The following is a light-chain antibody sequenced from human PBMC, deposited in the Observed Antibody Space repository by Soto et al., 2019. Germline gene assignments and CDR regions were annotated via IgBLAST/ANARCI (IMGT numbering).Light chain of an antibody. V-gene: IGLV2-18*02. CDR3: SSYTSSSTYV. J-gene: IGLJ1*01. CDR1: SSDVGGYNR. CDR2: EVS. Sequence: QSALTQPPSVSGSPGQSVTISCTGTSSDVGGYNRVSWYRQPPGTAPKLMLYEVSSRPSGVPDRFSGSKSGNTASLTISGLQAEEEADYYCSSYTSSSTYVFGPGTKLTVL.